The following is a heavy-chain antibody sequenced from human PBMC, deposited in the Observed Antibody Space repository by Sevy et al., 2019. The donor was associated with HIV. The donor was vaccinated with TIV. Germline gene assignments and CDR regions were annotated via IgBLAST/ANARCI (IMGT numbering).Heavy chain of an antibody. Sequence: SETLSLTCAVSGGSISSGGYSWSWIRQPPGQGLEWIGYIYHSGSTYYNPSLKSRVTISVDRSKNQFSLKLSSVTAADTAVYYCASYYYDSSGYHRYFDYWGQGTLVTVSS. CDR2: IYHSGST. V-gene: IGHV4-30-2*01. CDR1: GGSISSGGYS. CDR3: ASYYYDSSGYHRYFDY. J-gene: IGHJ4*02. D-gene: IGHD3-22*01.